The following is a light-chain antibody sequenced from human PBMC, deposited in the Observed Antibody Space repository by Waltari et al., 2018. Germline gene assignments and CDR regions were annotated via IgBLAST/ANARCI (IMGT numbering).Light chain of an antibody. J-gene: IGKJ1*01. CDR1: ERIATN. Sequence: EILLTQSPDTLSVSQGERVPLSCRARERIATNLAWYQQRPGQAPRLLIFHASSRATDIPAKFSGSGSGTEFTLTISSLQAEDFAVYYCQQYNNWPPSTFGQGTKVEFK. CDR3: QQYNNWPPST. CDR2: HAS. V-gene: IGKV3-15*01.